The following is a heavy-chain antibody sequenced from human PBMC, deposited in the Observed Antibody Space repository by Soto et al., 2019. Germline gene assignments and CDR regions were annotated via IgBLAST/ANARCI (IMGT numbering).Heavy chain of an antibody. D-gene: IGHD6-13*01. CDR2: IYYSGST. V-gene: IGHV4-61*01. CDR1: GGSVSSGSYY. Sequence: SETLSLTCTVSGGSVSSGSYYWSWIRQPPGKGLEWIGYIYYSGSTNYNPSLKSRVTISVDTSKNQFSLKLSSVTAADTAVYYCARGHRTRQQLVSWGQGTLVTVSS. CDR3: ARGHRTRQQLVS. J-gene: IGHJ4*02.